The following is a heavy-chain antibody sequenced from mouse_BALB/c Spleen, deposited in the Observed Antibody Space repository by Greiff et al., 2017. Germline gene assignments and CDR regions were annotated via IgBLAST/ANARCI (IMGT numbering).Heavy chain of an antibody. CDR2: IWGDGNT. D-gene: IGHD2-4*01. CDR3: ARGYDYSYYYAMDY. V-gene: IGHV2-6-7*01. J-gene: IGHJ4*01. CDR1: GFSLTGYG. Sequence: QVQLKESGPGLVAPSQSLSITCTVSGFSLTGYGVNWVRQPPGKGLEWLGMIWGDGNTDYNSALKSRLSISKDNSKSQVFLKMNSLQTDDTARYYCARGYDYSYYYAMDYWGQGTSVTVSS.